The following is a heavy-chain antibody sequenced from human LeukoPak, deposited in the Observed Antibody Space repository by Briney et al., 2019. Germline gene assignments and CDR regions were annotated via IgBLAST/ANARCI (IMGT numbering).Heavy chain of an antibody. CDR2: INPSGGST. D-gene: IGHD4-23*01. Sequence: ASVTVSCKASGYIFIGYYMHWVRQAPGQGLEWMGWINPSGGSTSYAQKFQGRVTMTRGMSTSTDYMELSSLRSEDTAVYYCARDNSVEDTAWWFDPWGQGTLVTVSS. CDR3: ARDNSVEDTAWWFDP. V-gene: IGHV1-46*01. J-gene: IGHJ5*02. CDR1: GYIFIGYY.